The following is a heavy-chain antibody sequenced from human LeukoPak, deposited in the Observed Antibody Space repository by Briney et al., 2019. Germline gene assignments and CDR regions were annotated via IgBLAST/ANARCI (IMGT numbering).Heavy chain of an antibody. CDR2: IYSGGST. Sequence: GSLPLSSAASGFAVSSNYISWVRPAPRKGREWVLVIYSGGSTYYADSVKGRFTISRGNSKNTLYLQMNSLRGEDTAVYYCARHQLDGYYYGMDVWGQGTTVTVSS. CDR3: ARHQLDGYYYGMDV. D-gene: IGHD1-1*01. CDR1: GFAVSSNY. J-gene: IGHJ6*02. V-gene: IGHV3-66*04.